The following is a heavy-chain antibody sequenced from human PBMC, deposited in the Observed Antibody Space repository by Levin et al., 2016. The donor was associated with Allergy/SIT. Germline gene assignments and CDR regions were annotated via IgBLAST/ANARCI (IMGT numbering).Heavy chain of an antibody. Sequence: GGSLRLSCKGSGYSFSNYWIGWVRQMPGKGLEWMGIIYPEDSDATYSPSFQGQVTISADKSISTAYLQWSSLKASDSAMYYCARTHGVATLYHFDYWGQGTLVTVSS. V-gene: IGHV5-51*01. J-gene: IGHJ4*02. CDR2: IYPEDSDA. CDR3: ARTHGVATLYHFDY. D-gene: IGHD5-12*01. CDR1: GYSFSNYW.